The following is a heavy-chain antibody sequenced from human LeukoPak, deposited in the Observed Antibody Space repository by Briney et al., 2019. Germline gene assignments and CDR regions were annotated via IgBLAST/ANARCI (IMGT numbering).Heavy chain of an antibody. V-gene: IGHV1-2*02. D-gene: IGHD6-19*01. CDR3: ARDGYSSGWANYYYYYMDV. CDR2: INPNSGGT. J-gene: IGHJ6*03. CDR1: GGTFSSYA. Sequence: ASVKVSCKASGGTFSSYAISWVRQAPGQGLEWMGWINPNSGGTNYAQKFQGRVTMTRDTSISTAYMELSRLRSDDTAVYYCARDGYSSGWANYYYYYMDVWGKGTTVTVSS.